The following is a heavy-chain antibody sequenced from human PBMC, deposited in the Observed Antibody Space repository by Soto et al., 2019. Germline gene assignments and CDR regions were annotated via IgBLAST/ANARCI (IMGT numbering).Heavy chain of an antibody. J-gene: IGHJ4*02. V-gene: IGHV3-11*01. CDR3: AREHHYYDNTDY. CDR1: GFTFSYYY. CDR2: ISSSGSTI. Sequence: GGSLRLSCTASGFTFSYYYMSWIRQAPGKGLEWVSYISSSGSTIYYADSVKGRFTISRDNAKNSLYLQMNSLRAEDTAVYYCAREHHYYDNTDYWGQGTLVTVSS. D-gene: IGHD3-22*01.